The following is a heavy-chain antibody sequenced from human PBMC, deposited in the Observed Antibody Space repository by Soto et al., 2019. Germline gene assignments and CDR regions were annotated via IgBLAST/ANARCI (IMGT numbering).Heavy chain of an antibody. CDR3: ARDAAAFDY. D-gene: IGHD6-25*01. Sequence: QVQLVQSGAEEKKPGASVKVSCKASGYTFTSYAIHWVRQAPGQRLEWRGWSNAGNGNTKYSQKFQGRVTITRDTAASPAYMEPSSLRSEDTAVYHCARDAAAFDYWGQGTLVTVSS. CDR1: GYTFTSYA. J-gene: IGHJ4*02. V-gene: IGHV1-3*05. CDR2: SNAGNGNT.